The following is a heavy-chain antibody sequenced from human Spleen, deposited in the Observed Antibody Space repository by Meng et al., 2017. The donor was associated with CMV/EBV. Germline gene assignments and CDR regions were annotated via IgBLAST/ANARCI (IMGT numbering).Heavy chain of an antibody. V-gene: IGHV1-46*01. D-gene: IGHD3-10*01. J-gene: IGHJ4*02. Sequence: SGYTFTSYYMHWVRQAPGQGLEWMGIINPSGGSTSYAQKFQGRVTTTRDTSTSTVYMELSSLRSEDTAVYYCARDRIRGVIITPFDYWGQGTLVTVSS. CDR1: GYTFTSYY. CDR3: ARDRIRGVIITPFDY. CDR2: INPSGGST.